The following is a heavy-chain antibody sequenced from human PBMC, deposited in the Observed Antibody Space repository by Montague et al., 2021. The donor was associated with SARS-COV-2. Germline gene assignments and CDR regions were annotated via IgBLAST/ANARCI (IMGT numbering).Heavy chain of an antibody. CDR3: ARYTSRMYGSFDY. V-gene: IGHV2-5*02. D-gene: IGHD3-16*02. CDR2: IYWDDDK. J-gene: IGHJ4*02. Sequence: PALVKPTQTLTLTCTVSGFSLNTNGMGVGWIRQPPGEAPAWHALIYWDDDKRYSPSLKTRLTITKDTSRNQVVLTMTNVDPGDTGTYFCARYTSRMYGSFDYWGQGALVSVSS. CDR1: GFSLNTNGMG.